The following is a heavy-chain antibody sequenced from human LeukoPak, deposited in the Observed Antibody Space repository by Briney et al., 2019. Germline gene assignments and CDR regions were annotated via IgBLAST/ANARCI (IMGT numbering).Heavy chain of an antibody. J-gene: IGHJ5*02. V-gene: IGHV1-18*01. CDR3: ARRYSSSWYHWFDP. D-gene: IGHD6-13*01. Sequence: GASVKVSCKASGYTFTSYGISWVRQAPGQGLEWMGWISAYNGNTNYAQKLQGRVTMTTDTSTSTAYMELRSLRSDDTAVYYCARRYSSSWYHWFDPWGQGTLATVSS. CDR1: GYTFTSYG. CDR2: ISAYNGNT.